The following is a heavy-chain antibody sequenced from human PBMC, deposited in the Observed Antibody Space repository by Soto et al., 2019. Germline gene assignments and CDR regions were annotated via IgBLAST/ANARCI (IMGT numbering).Heavy chain of an antibody. V-gene: IGHV3-23*01. CDR2: ISGSGGST. CDR1: GFTFSSYA. Sequence: EVPLLESGGGLVQPGGSLRLSCAASGFTFSSYAMSWVRQAPGKGLEWVSAISGSGGSTYYADSVKGRFTISRDNSRNTLYRQMNSLRAEDTAVYYCAKGGPYYYDSSGYYDYWGQGTLVTVSS. CDR3: AKGGPYYYDSSGYYDY. J-gene: IGHJ4*02. D-gene: IGHD3-22*01.